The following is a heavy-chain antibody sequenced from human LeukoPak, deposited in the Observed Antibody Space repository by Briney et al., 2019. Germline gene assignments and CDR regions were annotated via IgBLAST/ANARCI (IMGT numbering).Heavy chain of an antibody. D-gene: IGHD3-22*01. Sequence: SETLSLTCTVSGDSISSYYWSWIRQPPGKGLEWIGYIYYSGSTNYNPSLKSRVTISVDTSKNQFSLKLSSVTAADTAVYYCARVGQDSSGYPWGGAFDIWGQGTMVTVSS. J-gene: IGHJ3*02. CDR3: ARVGQDSSGYPWGGAFDI. CDR1: GDSISSYY. CDR2: IYYSGST. V-gene: IGHV4-59*01.